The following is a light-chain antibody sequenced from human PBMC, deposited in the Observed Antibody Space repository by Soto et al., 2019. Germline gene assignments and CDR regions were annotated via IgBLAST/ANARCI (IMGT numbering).Light chain of an antibody. CDR3: QQRSNWPLT. CDR2: DAS. Sequence: TQSPGTLSFSPGGGSTLSCMASQSVSSYLAWYQQKPGQAPRLLIYDASNRATDFPARFSGSGSGTDFTLTISSLEPEDFAVYYCQQRSNWPLTFGQGTRLEI. J-gene: IGKJ5*01. CDR1: QSVSSY. V-gene: IGKV3-11*01.